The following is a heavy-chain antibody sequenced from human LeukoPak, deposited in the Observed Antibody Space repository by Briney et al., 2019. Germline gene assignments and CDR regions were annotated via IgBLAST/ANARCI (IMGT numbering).Heavy chain of an antibody. V-gene: IGHV1-8*02. J-gene: IGHJ4*02. Sequence: ASVKVSCKASGYTFSSYDINWVRQATGQGLEWMGWMNPKSGDTGYAQKFQGRVTMTRNTSISTAYMELSSLRSEDTAVYYCARARLTYCGGDCYSDFDYWGQGTLVTVSS. CDR2: MNPKSGDT. D-gene: IGHD2-21*02. CDR1: GYTFSSYD. CDR3: ARARLTYCGGDCYSDFDY.